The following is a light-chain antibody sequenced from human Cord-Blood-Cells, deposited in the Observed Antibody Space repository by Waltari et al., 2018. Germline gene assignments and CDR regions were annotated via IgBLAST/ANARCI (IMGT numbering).Light chain of an antibody. J-gene: IGKJ1*01. Sequence: EIVLSQSPGTLSLSPGDSATLSCRASQSVSSSYLAWYQQKPGQAPRLLIYGASSRATGIPDRFSGSGSGTDFTLTISRLEPEDFAVYYCQQYGSSPTFGQGTKVEIK. CDR3: QQYGSSPT. CDR1: QSVSSSY. V-gene: IGKV3-20*01. CDR2: GAS.